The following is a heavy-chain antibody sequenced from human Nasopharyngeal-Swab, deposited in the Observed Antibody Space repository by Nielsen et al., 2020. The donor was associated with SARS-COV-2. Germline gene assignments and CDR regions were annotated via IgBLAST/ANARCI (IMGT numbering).Heavy chain of an antibody. D-gene: IGHD2-2*01. Sequence: GGSLRLSCAASGFTFSSYGMHWVRQAPGKGLEWVAVISYGGSNKYYADSVKGRFTISRDNSKNTLYLQMNSLRAEDTAVYYCAKDLGIVVVPAAIGPDYWGQGTLVTVSS. CDR1: GFTFSSYG. CDR2: ISYGGSNK. CDR3: AKDLGIVVVPAAIGPDY. J-gene: IGHJ4*02. V-gene: IGHV3-30*18.